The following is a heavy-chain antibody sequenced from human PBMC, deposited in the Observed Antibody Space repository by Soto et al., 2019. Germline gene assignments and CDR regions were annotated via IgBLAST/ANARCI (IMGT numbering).Heavy chain of an antibody. CDR1: GYSFTSYW. V-gene: IGHV5-51*01. CDR2: IYPGDSDT. Sequence: PGESLKISCKGSGYSFTSYWIGWVRQMAGKGLEWMGIIYPGDSDTRYSPSFQGQVTISADKSISTAYLQWSSLKASDTAMYYCAGLARGGIAAAAPFYYGMDVWGQGTTVTVSS. D-gene: IGHD6-13*01. CDR3: AGLARGGIAAAAPFYYGMDV. J-gene: IGHJ6*02.